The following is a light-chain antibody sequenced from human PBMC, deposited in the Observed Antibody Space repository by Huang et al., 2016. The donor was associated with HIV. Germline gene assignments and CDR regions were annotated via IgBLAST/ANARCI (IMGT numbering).Light chain of an antibody. CDR1: KVISSS. CDR2: TAS. V-gene: IGKV1-NL1*01. Sequence: QLSQSPSSLSASGGDRVTITCGASKVISSSLAWYDQKPGKAPKLLVYTASRLESGVPSRFSGSGSGPDYTLTISSLQPEDVATYYCQQYYSTPLTFGGGTKVEIK. CDR3: QQYYSTPLT. J-gene: IGKJ4*01.